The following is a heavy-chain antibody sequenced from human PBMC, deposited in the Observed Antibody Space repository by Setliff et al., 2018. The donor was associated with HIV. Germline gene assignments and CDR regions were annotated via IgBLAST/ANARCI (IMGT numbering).Heavy chain of an antibody. D-gene: IGHD1-20*01. V-gene: IGHV1-69*10. CDR2: IIPILGIP. CDR1: GGIVS. Sequence: SVKVSCKASGGIVSINWVRQAPGQRLEWMGGIIPILGIPNYAQKFQGRVTITADKSTTTVYMELSSLGSEDTAVYYCARGQTTNNIKAEAFDIWGQGTLVTVS. CDR3: ARGQTTNNIKAEAFDI. J-gene: IGHJ3*02.